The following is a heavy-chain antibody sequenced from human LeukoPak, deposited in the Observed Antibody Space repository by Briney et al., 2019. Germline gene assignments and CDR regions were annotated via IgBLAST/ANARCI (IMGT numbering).Heavy chain of an antibody. V-gene: IGHV3-30-3*01. J-gene: IGHJ4*02. CDR1: GFTFNSYA. Sequence: GGSLRLSCAASGFTFNSYAMHWVRQAPGKGLEWVAVISYDGSNKYYADSVKGRFTISRDNSKNTLYLQMNSLRAEDTAVYYCARDRRWTATTVTYFDYWGQGTLVTVSS. CDR3: ARDRRWTATTVTYFDY. D-gene: IGHD4-11*01. CDR2: ISYDGSNK.